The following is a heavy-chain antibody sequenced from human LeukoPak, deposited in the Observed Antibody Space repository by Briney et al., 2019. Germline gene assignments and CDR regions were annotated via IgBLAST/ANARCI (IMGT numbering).Heavy chain of an antibody. Sequence: GGSLRLSCAASGFIFSTYSMNWVRQTPGKGLEWVSYISSSSSTIYYADSVKGRFTISRDNAENSLYLQMNSLGAEDTAVYYCARDDHYNYYYMDVWGKGTTVTVSS. V-gene: IGHV3-48*01. CDR2: ISSSSSTI. J-gene: IGHJ6*03. CDR1: GFIFSTYS. CDR3: ARDDHYNYYYMDV.